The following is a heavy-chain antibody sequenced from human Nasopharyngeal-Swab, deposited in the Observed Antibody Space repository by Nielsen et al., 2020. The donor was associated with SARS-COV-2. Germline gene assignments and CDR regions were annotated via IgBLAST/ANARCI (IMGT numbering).Heavy chain of an antibody. CDR2: ISYDGSNK. Sequence: WIRQPPGKGLEWVAVISYDGSNKYYADSVKGRFTISRDNSKNTLYLQMNSLRAEDTAVYYCARDGPNFGVDGGNYFDYWGQGTLVTVSS. CDR3: ARDGPNFGVDGGNYFDY. V-gene: IGHV3-30-3*01. J-gene: IGHJ4*02. D-gene: IGHD3-3*01.